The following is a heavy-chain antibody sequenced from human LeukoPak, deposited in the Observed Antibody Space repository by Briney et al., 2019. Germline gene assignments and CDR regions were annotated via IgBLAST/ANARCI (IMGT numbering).Heavy chain of an antibody. CDR3: ARDSVAAAGTNPLD. V-gene: IGHV1-69*13. J-gene: IGHJ4*02. CDR2: IIPIFGTA. CDR1: GYTFTRNA. D-gene: IGHD6-13*01. Sequence: ASVTVSCKTSGYTFTRNAVHWVRQAPGQGLEWMGGIIPIFGTANYAQKFQGRVTITADESTSTAYMELSSLRSEDTAVYYCARDSVAAAGTNPLDWGQGTLVTVSS.